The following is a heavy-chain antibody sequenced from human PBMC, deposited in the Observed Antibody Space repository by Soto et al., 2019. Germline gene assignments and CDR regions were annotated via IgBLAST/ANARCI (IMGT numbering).Heavy chain of an antibody. D-gene: IGHD3-22*01. V-gene: IGHV2-26*01. CDR2: IFSNDEK. Sequence: QVTLKESGPVLVKPTETLTLTCTVSGFSLSNARMGVSWIRQPPGKALEWLAHIFSNDEKSYSTSLKSRLTISKDTSKSQVVLTMTNMDPMDTATYYCARAMYYYDSSGYYPDAFDIWGQGTMVTVSS. J-gene: IGHJ3*02. CDR1: GFSLSNARMG. CDR3: ARAMYYYDSSGYYPDAFDI.